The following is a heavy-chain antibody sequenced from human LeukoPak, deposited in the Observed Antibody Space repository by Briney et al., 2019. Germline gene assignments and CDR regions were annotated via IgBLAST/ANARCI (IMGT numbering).Heavy chain of an antibody. CDR2: IYHSGST. CDR1: GGSISSYY. J-gene: IGHJ4*02. D-gene: IGHD6-13*01. Sequence: SETLSLTCTASGGSISSYYWSWIRQPPGKGLEWIGYIYHSGSTNYNPSLKSRVTISIDTSKNEFSLKVSSVTAADTAVYYCARAPYSNIVDYWGQGTLVTVSS. V-gene: IGHV4-59*01. CDR3: ARAPYSNIVDY.